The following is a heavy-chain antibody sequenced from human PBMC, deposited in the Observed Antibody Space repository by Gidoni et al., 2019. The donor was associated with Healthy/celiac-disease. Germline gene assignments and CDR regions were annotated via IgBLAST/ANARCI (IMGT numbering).Heavy chain of an antibody. CDR1: GYTFTSYD. Sequence: QVQLVQSGAEVKKPGASVKVSCKASGYTFTSYDINWVRQATGPGLEWMGWMNPNSGNTGYAQKFQGRVTMTRNTSISTAYMELSSLRSEDTAVYYCARGRAFTIGDAFDIWGQGTMVTVSS. CDR3: ARGRAFTIGDAFDI. J-gene: IGHJ3*02. V-gene: IGHV1-8*01. CDR2: MNPNSGNT. D-gene: IGHD3-16*01.